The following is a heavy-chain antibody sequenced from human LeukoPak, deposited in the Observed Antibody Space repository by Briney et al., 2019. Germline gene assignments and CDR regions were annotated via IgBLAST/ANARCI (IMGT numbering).Heavy chain of an antibody. Sequence: SETLSLTCTVSGGSISSGSYYWSWIRQPAGKGLEWIGRIYTSGSTNYNPSLKSRVTISVDTSKNQFSLKLSSVTAADTAVYYCARYYDILTFDYWGQGTLVTVSS. CDR2: IYTSGST. J-gene: IGHJ4*02. D-gene: IGHD3-9*01. V-gene: IGHV4-61*02. CDR3: ARYYDILTFDY. CDR1: GGSISSGSYY.